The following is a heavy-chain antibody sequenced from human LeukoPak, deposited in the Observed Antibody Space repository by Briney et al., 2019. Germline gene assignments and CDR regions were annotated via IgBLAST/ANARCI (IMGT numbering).Heavy chain of an antibody. J-gene: IGHJ4*02. Sequence: TETLSLTCTVSGGSISSYYWSWIRQPPGKGLEWIGYIYYSGSTNYNPSLKSRVTISVDTSKNQFSLKLTSVTAADTAVYYCARGGNTFNSWGQGTLVTVSS. V-gene: IGHV4-59*01. CDR3: ARGGNTFNS. CDR2: IYYSGST. CDR1: GGSISSYY.